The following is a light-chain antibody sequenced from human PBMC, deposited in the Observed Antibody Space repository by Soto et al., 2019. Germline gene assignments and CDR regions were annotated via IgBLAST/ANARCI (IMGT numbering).Light chain of an antibody. CDR2: EVS. Sequence: LAPPASVPVSPGQSITISSTGTSSDVGGYNFVSWYQQHPGKAPKLIFSEVSNRPSGVSYRFSGSKSGNTASLTISGLQADDEADYYCSSYTSTTSYVFGTGTKV. J-gene: IGLJ1*01. CDR1: SSDVGGYNF. V-gene: IGLV2-14*01. CDR3: SSYTSTTSYV.